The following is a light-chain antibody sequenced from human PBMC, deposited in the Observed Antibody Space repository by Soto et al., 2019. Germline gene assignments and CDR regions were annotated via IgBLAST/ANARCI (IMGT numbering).Light chain of an antibody. CDR3: QQRTNWPLT. J-gene: IGKJ4*01. CDR2: DAS. V-gene: IGKV3-11*01. CDR1: QSVSSY. Sequence: EIVLTQSPATLSLSPGERGTLSCRASQSVSSYLAWYQQKPGQAPRLLIYDASNRATGIPARFSGSGFGTDFTLTISSLQPEDFAVYYCQQRTNWPLTFGGGTKLEI.